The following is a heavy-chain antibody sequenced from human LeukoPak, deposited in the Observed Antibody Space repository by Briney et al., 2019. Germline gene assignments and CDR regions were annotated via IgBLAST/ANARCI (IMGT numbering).Heavy chain of an antibody. D-gene: IGHD6-13*01. J-gene: IGHJ4*02. CDR2: ISGSGGST. CDR3: AARIAAAGQGFDY. Sequence: GGSLRLSCAASGFTFSSYAMSWVRQAPGKGLEWVSAISGSGGSTYYADSVKGRFTISRDNSKNTLYLQMNSLRAEDTAVYYCAARIAAAGQGFDYWGQGTLVTVFS. V-gene: IGHV3-23*01. CDR1: GFTFSSYA.